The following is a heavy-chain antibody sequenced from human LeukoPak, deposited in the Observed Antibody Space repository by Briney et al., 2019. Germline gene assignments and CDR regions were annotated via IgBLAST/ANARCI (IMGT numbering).Heavy chain of an antibody. CDR1: GGSFSAYY. CDR2: INHSGST. Sequence: SETLSLTCAVYGGSFSAYYWSWIRQPPGKGLEWTGEINHSGSTNYNPSLKSRVTVSVDTSKNQFSLKLTSVTAADTAVYYCARAVTLLGGDYLHGWFDPWGQGTLVTVSS. J-gene: IGHJ5*02. D-gene: IGHD4-17*01. CDR3: ARAVTLLGGDYLHGWFDP. V-gene: IGHV4-34*01.